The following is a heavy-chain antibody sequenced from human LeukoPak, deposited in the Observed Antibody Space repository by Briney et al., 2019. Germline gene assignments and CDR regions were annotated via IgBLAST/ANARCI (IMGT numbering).Heavy chain of an antibody. V-gene: IGHV4-31*03. CDR2: IYYSGST. D-gene: IGHD6-19*01. CDR3: ARDLETGSSGQDYYYYGMDV. Sequence: PSETLSLTCTVSGGSISSGGYYWSWIRQHPGKGLEWIGYIYYSGSTYYNPSLKSRVTISVDTSKNQFSLKLSPVTAADTAVYYCARDLETGSSGQDYYYYGMDVWGQGTTVTVSS. J-gene: IGHJ6*02. CDR1: GGSISSGGYY.